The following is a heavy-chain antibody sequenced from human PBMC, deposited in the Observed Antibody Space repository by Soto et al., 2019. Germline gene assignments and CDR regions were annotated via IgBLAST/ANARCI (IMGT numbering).Heavy chain of an antibody. Sequence: PGESLKISCRASGYTFSGYWIAWLRQTPEKGLEWLGHIYPGDSHTEYSPSSQGQVTISADKSFNTASLQWSSLKASDTAMYYCARRGSLYGLFDYWGQGTLVTVSS. D-gene: IGHD1-26*01. CDR3: ARRGSLYGLFDY. J-gene: IGHJ4*02. V-gene: IGHV5-51*01. CDR1: GYTFSGYW. CDR2: IYPGDSHT.